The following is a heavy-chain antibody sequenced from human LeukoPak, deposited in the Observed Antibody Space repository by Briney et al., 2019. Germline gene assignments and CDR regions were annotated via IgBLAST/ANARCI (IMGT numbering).Heavy chain of an antibody. CDR2: ISGSISGSDTTT. Sequence: PGGSLRLSCEASGFSFRYYAMTWVRQAPGKGLEWVSTISGSISGSDTTTYYADSVRGRFTISRDNAKNSLYLQMNSLRAEDTAVYYCARGDYSSSWLIDYWGQGTLVTVSS. J-gene: IGHJ4*02. V-gene: IGHV3-23*01. CDR3: ARGDYSSSWLIDY. D-gene: IGHD6-13*01. CDR1: GFSFRYYA.